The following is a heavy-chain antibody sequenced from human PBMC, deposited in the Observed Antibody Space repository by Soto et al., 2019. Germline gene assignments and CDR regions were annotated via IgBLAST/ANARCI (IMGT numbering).Heavy chain of an antibody. CDR3: ARGHAVAIYGMDV. V-gene: IGHV3-30-3*01. CDR2: ISYDGSNK. D-gene: IGHD6-19*01. J-gene: IGHJ6*02. Sequence: QVQLVESGGGVVQPGRSLRLSCAASGFTFSSYAMHWVRQAPGKGLEWVAVISYDGSNKYYADSVKGRFTISRDNSKNTLYLQMNSLRAEDTAVYYCARGHAVAIYGMDVWGQGTTVTVSS. CDR1: GFTFSSYA.